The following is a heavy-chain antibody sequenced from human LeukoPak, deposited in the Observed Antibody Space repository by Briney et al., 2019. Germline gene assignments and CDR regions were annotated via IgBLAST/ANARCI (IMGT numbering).Heavy chain of an antibody. CDR2: IYHNGKT. CDR3: ARWTGSSGGVDY. J-gene: IGHJ4*02. CDR1: GGSINNFY. Sequence: SETLSLTCIVSGGSINNFYWSWIRQPPGKGLEWIGYIYHNGKTKYNPSLTSRVSISIDTSKNQFSLRLTSVTAADTAVYYCARWTGSSGGVDYWGQGTLVTVSS. D-gene: IGHD3-16*01. V-gene: IGHV4-59*01.